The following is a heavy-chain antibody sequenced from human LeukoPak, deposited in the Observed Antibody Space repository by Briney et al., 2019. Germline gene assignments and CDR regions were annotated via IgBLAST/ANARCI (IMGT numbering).Heavy chain of an antibody. CDR3: ARGDLYSSSSGYYYYYMDV. V-gene: IGHV1-69*13. J-gene: IGHJ6*03. CDR2: IIPIFGTA. CDR1: GGTFSSYA. Sequence: ASVKVSCKASGGTFSSYAISWVRQAPGQGLEWMGGIIPIFGTANYAQKFQGRVTITAGESTSTAYMELSSLRSEDTAVYYCARGDLYSSSSGYYYYYMDVWGKGTTVTVSS. D-gene: IGHD6-6*01.